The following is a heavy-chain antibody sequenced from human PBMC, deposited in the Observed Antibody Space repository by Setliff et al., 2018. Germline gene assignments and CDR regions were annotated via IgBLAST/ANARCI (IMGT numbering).Heavy chain of an antibody. CDR3: ATVGVGDLRLAFDI. Sequence: ASVKVSCKASGSNFIGYYLYWLRQAPGQGLEWMGWMSSNTGGTNSAQKFQGRITMTRDTSIRTAYMELSRLRSDDTAMYYCATVGVGDLRLAFDIWGHGTMVTVSS. CDR2: MSSNTGGT. J-gene: IGHJ3*02. CDR1: GSNFIGYY. D-gene: IGHD1-26*01. V-gene: IGHV1-2*02.